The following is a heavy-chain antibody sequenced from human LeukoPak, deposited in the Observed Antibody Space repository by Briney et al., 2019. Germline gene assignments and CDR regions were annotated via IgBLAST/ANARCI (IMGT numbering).Heavy chain of an antibody. V-gene: IGHV3-74*03. CDR2: ITPDGSAT. CDR1: RFTFSGHW. CDR3: TRSGYYNGYDY. J-gene: IGHJ4*02. Sequence: GGSLRLSCVSSRFTFSGHWMHWVRQVPGKGLVAVSRITPDGSATTYADSVKGRFTISRDNAKNTLYLEMNSLTAEDTALYYCTRSGYYNGYDYWGQGTLVTVSS. D-gene: IGHD3-10*01.